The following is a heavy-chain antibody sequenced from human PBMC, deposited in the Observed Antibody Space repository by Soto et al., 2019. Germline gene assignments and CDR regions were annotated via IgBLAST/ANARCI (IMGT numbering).Heavy chain of an antibody. Sequence: SETLSLTCNVSGGPIKTGDYYWNWIRQPPGKGLEWIGYVFYSGATNYSPSLKSRAAISMDTSKNQFSLSLTFVTAADTAVYYCARAGFSYGHLLFWGQGIRVTVSS. CDR2: VFYSGAT. D-gene: IGHD3-10*01. CDR1: GGPIKTGDYY. J-gene: IGHJ4*02. V-gene: IGHV4-30-4*01. CDR3: ARAGFSYGHLLF.